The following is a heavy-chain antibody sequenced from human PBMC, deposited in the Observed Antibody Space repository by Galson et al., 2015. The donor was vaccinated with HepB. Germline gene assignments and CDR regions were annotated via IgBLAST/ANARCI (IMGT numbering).Heavy chain of an antibody. V-gene: IGHV4-4*01. Sequence: ETLSLTCDVAGGSIRSDYWWNGVRQPPGKGLEWIGEVYHSGTANYNPSLKSRVTMSGDKSNNQFSSMLRSVTSADTALYFCATSTRSGPSLEAFDIWGQGTMVTVSS. CDR3: ATSTRSGPSLEAFDI. CDR1: GGSIRSDYW. CDR2: VYHSGTA. J-gene: IGHJ3*02. D-gene: IGHD2-15*01.